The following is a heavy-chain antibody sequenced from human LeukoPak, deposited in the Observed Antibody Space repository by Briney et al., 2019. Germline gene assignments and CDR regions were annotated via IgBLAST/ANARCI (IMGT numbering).Heavy chain of an antibody. CDR2: ISSSSSTI. Sequence: GGSLRLSCAASGFTFSSHSMNWVRQAPGKGLEWVSYISSSSSTIYYADSVKGRFTISRDNAKNSLYLQMNSLRAEDTAVYYCAELGITMIGGVWGKGTTVTISS. V-gene: IGHV3-48*04. D-gene: IGHD3-10*02. CDR1: GFTFSSHS. CDR3: AELGITMIGGV. J-gene: IGHJ6*04.